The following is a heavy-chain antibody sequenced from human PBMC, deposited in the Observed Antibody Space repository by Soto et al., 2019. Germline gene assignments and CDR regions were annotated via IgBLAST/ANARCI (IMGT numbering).Heavy chain of an antibody. J-gene: IGHJ4*02. Sequence: QVQLRESGPGLVKPSQTLSLTCTVSGGSINSGGYYWNWIRQHPGTGLEWIGYMYYSGSTYYNPFFSSRVIISADASENHFSLKLSSLTAADTAVYFCARGYRQSGYSSSWVFDYWGQGTLVNVSS. V-gene: IGHV4-31*03. CDR1: GGSINSGGYY. CDR2: MYYSGST. CDR3: ARGYRQSGYSSSWVFDY. D-gene: IGHD6-13*01.